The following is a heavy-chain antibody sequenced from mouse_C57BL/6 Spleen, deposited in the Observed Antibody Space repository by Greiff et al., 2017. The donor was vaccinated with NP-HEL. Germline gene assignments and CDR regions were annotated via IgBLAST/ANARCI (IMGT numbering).Heavy chain of an antibody. V-gene: IGHV1-80*01. CDR1: GYAFSSYW. Sequence: QVQLQQSGAELVKPGASVKISCKASGYAFSSYWMNWVKQRPGKGLEWIGQIYPGDGDTNYNGKFKGKATLTADKSSSTAYMQLSSLTSEDSAVYFCAPGRDGPTMDYWGQGTSVTVSS. CDR2: IYPGDGDT. CDR3: APGRDGPTMDY. D-gene: IGHD2-3*01. J-gene: IGHJ4*01.